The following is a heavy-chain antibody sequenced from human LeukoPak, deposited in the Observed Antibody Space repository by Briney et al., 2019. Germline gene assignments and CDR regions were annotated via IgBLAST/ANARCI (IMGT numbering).Heavy chain of an antibody. CDR1: GFTFSSYG. CDR3: AKTGQAGRGYSYGYNYYYMDV. CDR2: IRYDGSNK. J-gene: IGHJ6*03. Sequence: GGSLRLSCAASGFTFSSYGMHWVRQAPGKGLEWVAFIRYDGSNKYYADSVKGRFTISRDNSKNTLHLQMNSLRAEDTAVYYCAKTGQAGRGYSYGYNYYYMDVWGKGTTVTISS. D-gene: IGHD5-18*01. V-gene: IGHV3-30*02.